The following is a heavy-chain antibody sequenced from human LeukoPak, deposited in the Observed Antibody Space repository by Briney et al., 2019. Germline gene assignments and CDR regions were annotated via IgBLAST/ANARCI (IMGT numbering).Heavy chain of an antibody. Sequence: GGSLRLSCAASGFTFDDYAVTWVRQAPGKGLELVSGINWNGDSPSYADSVKGRFTISRDNAKNSLSLQMNSLRAEDTAFYYCARVGNSGSFYYFDCWGQGTLVTVSS. J-gene: IGHJ4*02. CDR3: ARVGNSGSFYYFDC. CDR1: GFTFDDYA. CDR2: INWNGDSP. D-gene: IGHD1-26*01. V-gene: IGHV3-20*04.